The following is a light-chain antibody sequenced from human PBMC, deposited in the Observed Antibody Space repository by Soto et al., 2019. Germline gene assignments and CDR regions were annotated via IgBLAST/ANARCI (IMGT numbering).Light chain of an antibody. CDR2: EVT. Sequence: QSALTQPASVSGSPGQSITISCTGTSRDVGGYNFVSWYQQHPGKAPKLIIYEVTNRPSGVSFRFSGSKSGNTASLTISGLQAEDEADYYCRSYTSSRTLVFGGGTKVTVL. CDR1: SRDVGGYNF. V-gene: IGLV2-14*01. CDR3: RSYTSSRTLV. J-gene: IGLJ2*01.